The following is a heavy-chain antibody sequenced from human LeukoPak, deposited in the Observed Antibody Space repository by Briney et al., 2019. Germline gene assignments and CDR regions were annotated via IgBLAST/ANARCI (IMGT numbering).Heavy chain of an antibody. Sequence: GVSVKVSCKASGYAFTNYYMHWVRQAPGQGLEWMGIINPSGGSTSYAQKFQGRVTMTTDTSTSTVYMELSSLRSEDTAVYYCARDPGYSGYLFDYWGQGTLVTVSS. D-gene: IGHD5-12*01. CDR1: GYAFTNYY. CDR2: INPSGGST. J-gene: IGHJ4*02. V-gene: IGHV1-46*01. CDR3: ARDPGYSGYLFDY.